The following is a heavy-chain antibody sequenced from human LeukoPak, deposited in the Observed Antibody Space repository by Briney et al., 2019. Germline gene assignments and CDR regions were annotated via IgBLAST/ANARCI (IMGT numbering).Heavy chain of an antibody. D-gene: IGHD2-2*01. Sequence: ASVKVSCKASGYTFTGYYLHWVRQASGQGLEWMGWINPNSGGTNYAQKFQGRVTMTRDTSISTAYMELSRLRSDDTAVYYCARDRLPDIVVVPAAVNWFDPWGQGTLVTVSS. CDR3: ARDRLPDIVVVPAAVNWFDP. CDR2: INPNSGGT. V-gene: IGHV1-2*02. CDR1: GYTFTGYY. J-gene: IGHJ5*02.